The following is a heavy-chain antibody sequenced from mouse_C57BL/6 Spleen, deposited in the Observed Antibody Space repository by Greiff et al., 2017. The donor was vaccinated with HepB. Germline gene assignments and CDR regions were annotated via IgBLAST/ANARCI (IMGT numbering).Heavy chain of an antibody. J-gene: IGHJ2*01. CDR1: GYTFTSYW. V-gene: IGHV1-52*01. CDR2: IDPSDSET. Sequence: QVQLQHPGAELVRPGSSVKLSCKASGYTFTSYWMHWVKQRPIQGLEWIGNIDPSDSETHYNQKFKDKATLTVDKSSSTAYMQLSSLTSEDSAVYYCARRDGNYGYFDYWGQGTTLTVSS. CDR3: ARRDGNYGYFDY. D-gene: IGHD2-1*01.